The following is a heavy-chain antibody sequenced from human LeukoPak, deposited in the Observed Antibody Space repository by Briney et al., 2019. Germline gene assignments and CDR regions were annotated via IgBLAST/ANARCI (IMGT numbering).Heavy chain of an antibody. CDR1: GGSISSSSYY. Sequence: PSETLSLTCTVSGGSISSSSYYWGWIRQPPGKGLEWIGSMYSSGSTYYNPSLKSRVTISVDTSKNQFSLKLSSVTAADTAVYYCARGRDGYNFLNRGEYYYFDYWGQGTLVTVSS. CDR2: MYSSGST. J-gene: IGHJ4*02. CDR3: ARGRDGYNFLNRGEYYYFDY. D-gene: IGHD5-24*01. V-gene: IGHV4-39*07.